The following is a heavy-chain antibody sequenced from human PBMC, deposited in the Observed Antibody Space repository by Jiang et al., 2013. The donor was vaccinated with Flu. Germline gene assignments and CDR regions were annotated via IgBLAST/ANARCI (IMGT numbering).Heavy chain of an antibody. CDR2: IIPILGIA. V-gene: IGHV1-69*10. CDR3: ASWGLTWDAFDI. D-gene: IGHD7-27*01. CDR1: TFSSYA. J-gene: IGHJ3*02. Sequence: TFSSYAISWVRQAPGQGLEWMGGIIPILGIANYAQKFQGRVTITADKSTSTAYTELSSLRSEDTAVYYCASWGLTWDAFDIWGQGTMVTVSS.